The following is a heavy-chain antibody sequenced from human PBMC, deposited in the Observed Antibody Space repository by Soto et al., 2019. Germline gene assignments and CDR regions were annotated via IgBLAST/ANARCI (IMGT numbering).Heavy chain of an antibody. CDR1: GFTVSSNY. D-gene: IGHD3-10*01. CDR2: IYSGGST. V-gene: IGHV3-53*04. Sequence: TGGSLRLSCAASGFTVSSNYMSWVRQAPGKGLEWVSVIYSGGSTYYADSVKGRFTISRHNSKNTLYLQMNSLRAEDTAVYYCARAGYGSVFDYWGQGTLVTVSS. CDR3: ARAGYGSVFDY. J-gene: IGHJ4*02.